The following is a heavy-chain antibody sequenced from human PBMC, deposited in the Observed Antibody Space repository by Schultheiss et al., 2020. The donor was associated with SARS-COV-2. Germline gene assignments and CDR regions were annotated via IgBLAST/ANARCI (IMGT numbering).Heavy chain of an antibody. Sequence: GGSLRLSCAASGFTFSGSAMHWVRQASGKGLEWVGRIRSKANSYATAYAASVKGRFTISRDDSKNTAYLQMNSLKTEDTAVYYCTRQSPEGAADYWGQGTLVTVSS. V-gene: IGHV3-73*01. J-gene: IGHJ4*02. CDR1: GFTFSGSA. CDR2: IRSKANSYAT. D-gene: IGHD1-26*01. CDR3: TRQSPEGAADY.